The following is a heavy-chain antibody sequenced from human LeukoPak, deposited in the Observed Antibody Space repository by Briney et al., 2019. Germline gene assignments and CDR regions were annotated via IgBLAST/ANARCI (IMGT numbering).Heavy chain of an antibody. V-gene: IGHV3-23*01. J-gene: IGHJ4*02. Sequence: PGGSLRLSCAASGFTFSSYGMSWVRQAPGKGLEWVSAISGSGGSTYYADSVKGRFTISRDNSKNTLYLQMNSLRAEDTAVYYCAKEKYSSGWYYGYYFDYWGQGTLVTVSS. CDR2: ISGSGGST. CDR1: GFTFSSYG. D-gene: IGHD6-19*01. CDR3: AKEKYSSGWYYGYYFDY.